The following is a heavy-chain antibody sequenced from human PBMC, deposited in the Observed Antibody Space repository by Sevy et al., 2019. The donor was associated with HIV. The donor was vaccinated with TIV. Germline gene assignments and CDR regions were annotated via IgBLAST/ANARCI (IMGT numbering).Heavy chain of an antibody. CDR1: GGSISSGGYY. CDR3: ARATGPADIVVVPAAVPQGASDI. D-gene: IGHD2-2*01. CDR2: IYYSGST. Sequence: SETLSLTCTVSGGSISSGGYYWSWIRQHPGKGLEWIGYIYYSGSTYYNPSLKSRVTISVDTSKNQFSLKLSSVTAADTAVYYCARATGPADIVVVPAAVPQGASDIWGQGTMVTVSS. J-gene: IGHJ3*02. V-gene: IGHV4-31*03.